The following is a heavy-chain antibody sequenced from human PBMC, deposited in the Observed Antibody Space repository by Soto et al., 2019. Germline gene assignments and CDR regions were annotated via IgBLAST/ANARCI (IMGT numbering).Heavy chain of an antibody. V-gene: IGHV1-8*01. Sequence: GASVKVACKTFGYTFTRYVIYCVRKSTGQGLEWMGWMNPNTGNSAYAQKFQGRVTVTSDTSINTVHMELSSLRSEDTAVYYCARRAETNGWNGFGADKYYFDFWGQGTLVTVSS. CDR3: ARRAETNGWNGFGADKYYFDF. CDR2: MNPNTGNS. D-gene: IGHD1-1*01. J-gene: IGHJ4*02. CDR1: GYTFTRYV.